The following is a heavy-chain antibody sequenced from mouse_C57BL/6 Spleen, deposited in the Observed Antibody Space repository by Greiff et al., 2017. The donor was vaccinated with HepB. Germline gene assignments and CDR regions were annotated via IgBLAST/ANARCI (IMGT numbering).Heavy chain of an antibody. D-gene: IGHD2-4*01. V-gene: IGHV1-82*01. J-gene: IGHJ2*01. CDR1: GYAFSSSW. CDR3: ARGLRRYFDY. CDR2: IYPGDGDT. Sequence: QVQLQQSGPELVKPGASVKLSCKASGYAFSSSWMNWVQQRPGKGLEWIGRIYPGDGDTNYNGKFKGKATLTADKSSSTAYMQLSSLTSEGSAVYFCARGLRRYFDYWGQGTTLTVSS.